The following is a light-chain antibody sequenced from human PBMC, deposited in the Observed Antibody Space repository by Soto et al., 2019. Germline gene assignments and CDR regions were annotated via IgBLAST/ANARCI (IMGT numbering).Light chain of an antibody. CDR2: KDS. Sequence: SYELTQPSSVSVSPGQTARITCSGDVLAKKYARWFQQKPGQAPVLVIYKDSERPSGIPERFSGSSSGTTVTLTISGAQVEDEADYYCYSAADNLRNVFGTGTKLTVL. CDR3: YSAADNLRNV. CDR1: VLAKKY. J-gene: IGLJ1*01. V-gene: IGLV3-27*01.